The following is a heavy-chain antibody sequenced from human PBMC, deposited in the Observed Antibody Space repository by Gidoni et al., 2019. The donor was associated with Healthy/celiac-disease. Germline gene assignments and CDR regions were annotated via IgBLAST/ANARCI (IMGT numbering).Heavy chain of an antibody. V-gene: IGHV3-33*01. Sequence: QVQLLLSGGGAVTPGSAMRLSCAASGFTFSRDGMHWGGQAPGKGLEWVAVIWYDGSNKYYADSVKGRFTISRDNSKNTLYLQMNSLRAEDTAVYYCARGGNSGWYFDYWGQGTLVTVSS. J-gene: IGHJ4*02. CDR1: GFTFSRDG. CDR2: IWYDGSNK. CDR3: ARGGNSGWYFDY. D-gene: IGHD6-19*01.